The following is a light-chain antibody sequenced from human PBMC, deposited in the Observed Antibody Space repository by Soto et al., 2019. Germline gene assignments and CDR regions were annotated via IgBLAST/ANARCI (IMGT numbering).Light chain of an antibody. J-gene: IGKJ1*01. CDR1: QSISNY. Sequence: DIQMTQSPSSLSASVGDRVTITCRASQSISNYLNWYQQKPGKAPKLLIHAASSFQSGVPSRFSGSGSGTDFTLTISSLQPEDFATYYCQQNYHTPWTFGQGTKVEIK. V-gene: IGKV1-39*01. CDR3: QQNYHTPWT. CDR2: AAS.